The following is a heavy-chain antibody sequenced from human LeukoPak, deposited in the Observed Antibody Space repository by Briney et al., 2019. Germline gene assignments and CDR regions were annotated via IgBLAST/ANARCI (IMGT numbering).Heavy chain of an antibody. D-gene: IGHD3-3*01. V-gene: IGHV3-48*01. CDR1: RFTFSTYS. CDR2: ISSSTSTI. CDR3: AKDSYYDFWSGYFDY. J-gene: IGHJ4*02. Sequence: PGGSLRLSCAASRFTFSTYSINWVRQAPGKGLEWVSYISSSTSTIYYADSVKGRFTISRDNSKNTLYLQMNSLRAEDTAVYYCAKDSYYDFWSGYFDYWGQGTLVTVSS.